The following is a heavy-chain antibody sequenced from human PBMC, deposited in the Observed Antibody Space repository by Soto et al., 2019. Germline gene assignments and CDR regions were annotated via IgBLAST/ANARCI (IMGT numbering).Heavy chain of an antibody. D-gene: IGHD6-25*01. CDR3: AKVPVRPYYFDY. Sequence: EVQLLDSGGGLVQPGGSLRLSCAASGFTFSNYAMNWVRQAPGKGLEWVSAISGSGTGTDYADSVKGRFTISRDNSKNALDLQMTTLRAEDTSVYYCAKVPVRPYYFDYCGQGTLVTVSS. J-gene: IGHJ4*02. CDR1: GFTFSNYA. V-gene: IGHV3-23*01. CDR2: ISGSGTGT.